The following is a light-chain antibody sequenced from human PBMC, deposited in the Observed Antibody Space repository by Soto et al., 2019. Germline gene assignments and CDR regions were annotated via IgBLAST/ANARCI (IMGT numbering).Light chain of an antibody. CDR2: DNN. J-gene: IGLJ2*01. V-gene: IGLV1-40*01. CDR3: QSYDSSLSASGV. Sequence: QSVLTQPPSVSGAPGQRVTISCTGNSSNIGAGYDVHWYQQFPGTAPKLLIYDNNNRPSGVPDRFSGSKSGTSASLAITGLQAEDEADYYCQSYDSSLSASGVFGGGTKLTVL. CDR1: SSNIGAGYD.